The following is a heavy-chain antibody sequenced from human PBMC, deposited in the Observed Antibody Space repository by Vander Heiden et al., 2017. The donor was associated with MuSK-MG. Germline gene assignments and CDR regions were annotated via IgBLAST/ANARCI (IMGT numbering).Heavy chain of an antibody. CDR2: ISSSSSYR. CDR1: GFTFSSYS. V-gene: IGHV3-21*01. J-gene: IGHJ4*02. CDR3: ARDSDSSGYGY. Sequence: EVQLVESGGGLVKPGGSLRLSCAASGFTFSSYSMTWVRQAPGKGLEWVSSISSSSSYRDYADSVKGRFTISRDNAKNSLYLKMNSLRAEDTAVYYGARDSDSSGYGYWGQGTLVTVSS. D-gene: IGHD3-22*01.